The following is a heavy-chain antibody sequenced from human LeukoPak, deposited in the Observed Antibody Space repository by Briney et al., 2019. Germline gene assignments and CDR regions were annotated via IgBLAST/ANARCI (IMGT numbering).Heavy chain of an antibody. V-gene: IGHV1-2*02. CDR2: INPNSGGT. D-gene: IGHD5-18*01. CDR3: ARGLRGYSYVTEVYYFDY. J-gene: IGHJ4*02. Sequence: GASVKVSCKASGYTFTGYYMHWVRQAPGQGLEWMGWINPNSGGTNYAQKFQGRVTMTRDTSISTAYMELSRLRSDDTAVYCCARGLRGYSYVTEVYYFDYWGQGTLVTVSS. CDR1: GYTFTGYY.